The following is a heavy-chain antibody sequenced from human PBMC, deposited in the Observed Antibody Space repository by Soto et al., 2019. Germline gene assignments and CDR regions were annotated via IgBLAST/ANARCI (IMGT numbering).Heavy chain of an antibody. J-gene: IGHJ4*02. D-gene: IGHD2-2*01. Sequence: QVQLVQSGAEVKKPGASVKVSCKASGYTFTSYGISWVRQAPGQGLEWMGWISAYNGNTNYAQKLQGRVTMTTDTSTTSADMRLMSLRYDDMDVYYCAREDAPSVNWGQGTLVTVSS. CDR3: AREDAPSVN. CDR1: GYTFTSYG. V-gene: IGHV1-18*03. CDR2: ISAYNGNT.